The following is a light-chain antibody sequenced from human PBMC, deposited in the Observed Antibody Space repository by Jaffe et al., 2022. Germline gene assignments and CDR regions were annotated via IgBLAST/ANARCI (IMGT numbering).Light chain of an antibody. CDR1: QSINNW. J-gene: IGKJ2*01. CDR2: EAS. CDR3: QQYSSFLYT. Sequence: DIQMTQSPSTLSASVGDRVTITCRASQSINNWLAWYQQKPGKAPKLLIYEASNLESGVPSRFSGSGSGTEFTLTISSLQPDDFATYYCQQYSSFLYTFGQGTKLEIK. V-gene: IGKV1-5*03.